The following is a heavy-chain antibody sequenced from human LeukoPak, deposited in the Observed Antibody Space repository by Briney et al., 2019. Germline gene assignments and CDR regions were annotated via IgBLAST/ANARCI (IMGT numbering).Heavy chain of an antibody. D-gene: IGHD6-19*01. CDR2: IYYSG. V-gene: IGHV4-59*01. CDR1: GGSISNYY. J-gene: IGHJ5*02. Sequence: SETLSLTCTVSGGSISNYYWSWIRQPPGGGLEWIGYIYYSGSNPSLKSRVTISMDTSKNQFSLKLSSVTAADTAVYYCARYSSGWMNWFDPWGQGTLVTVSS. CDR3: ARYSSGWMNWFDP.